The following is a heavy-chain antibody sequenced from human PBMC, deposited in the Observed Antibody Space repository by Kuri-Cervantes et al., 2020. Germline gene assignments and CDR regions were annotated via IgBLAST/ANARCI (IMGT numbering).Heavy chain of an antibody. V-gene: IGHV4-4*02. J-gene: IGHJ4*02. CDR2: IYHSGST. D-gene: IGHD6-13*01. CDR3: ARAIAAAGTKGYYFDY. CDR1: GGSISSSNW. Sequence: SETLSLTCAVSGGSISSSNWWSWVRQPPGKGLEWIGEIYHSGSTNYNPSLKSRVTISVDKSKNQFSLKLSSVTAADTAVYYCARAIAAAGTKGYYFDYWGQGTLVTVSS.